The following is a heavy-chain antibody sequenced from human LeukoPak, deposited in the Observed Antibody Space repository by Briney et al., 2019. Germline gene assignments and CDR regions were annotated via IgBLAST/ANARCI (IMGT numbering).Heavy chain of an antibody. CDR1: GESFSGYY. J-gene: IGHJ4*02. Sequence: PSETLSLTCAVYGESFSGYYWSWIRQPPGKGLEWIGEINHSGSTNYNPSLKSRVTISVDTSKNQFSLKLSSVTAADTAVYYCARGFSPYGEGYYFDYWGQGTLVTVSS. CDR3: ARGFSPYGEGYYFDY. D-gene: IGHD3-10*01. CDR2: INHSGST. V-gene: IGHV4-34*01.